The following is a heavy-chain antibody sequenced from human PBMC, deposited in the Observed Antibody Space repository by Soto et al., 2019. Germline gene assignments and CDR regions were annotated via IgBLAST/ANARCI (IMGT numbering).Heavy chain of an antibody. CDR1: GVSVSSYY. CDR3: ERGSGYSSSWYGFDY. J-gene: IGHJ4*02. D-gene: IGHD6-13*01. V-gene: IGHV4-59*02. Sequence: ESLCLTCAVSGVSVSSYYWSGIRQPPGKGLEWIGYIYYSGSTNYNPSLKSRVTISVDTSKNQFSLKLSSVTAADTAVYFCERGSGYSSSWYGFDYWGQGTLVTVYS. CDR2: IYYSGST.